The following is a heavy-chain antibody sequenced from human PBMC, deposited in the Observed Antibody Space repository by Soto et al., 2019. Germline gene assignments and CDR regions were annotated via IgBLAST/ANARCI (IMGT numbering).Heavy chain of an antibody. D-gene: IGHD2-2*01. CDR3: ARRHREVPALIGDYFDY. Sequence: QVQLVESGGGVVQPGTSLTLSCAASGFTFSSFAMHWVRQPPGKGLEWVAVVSFDGNRQYFSDSVKGRFTISRDNSTNTVSLHMTSLRDDDSALYYCARRHREVPALIGDYFDYWGQGTLVTVSS. CDR2: VSFDGNRQ. V-gene: IGHV3-30*04. CDR1: GFTFSSFA. J-gene: IGHJ4*02.